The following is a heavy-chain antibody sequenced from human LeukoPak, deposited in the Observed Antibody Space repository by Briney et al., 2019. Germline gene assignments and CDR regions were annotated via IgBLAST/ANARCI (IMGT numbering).Heavy chain of an antibody. Sequence: GGSLRLSCAASGFTFSSYEMNWVRQAPGKGLEWVSAISGSGGSTYYADSLKGRFTISRDNSKNTLYLQMNSLRAEDTAVYYCAKGLWDILVVPDAPFDYWGQGTLVTASS. V-gene: IGHV3-23*01. CDR2: ISGSGGST. J-gene: IGHJ4*02. CDR1: GFTFSSYE. D-gene: IGHD2-2*01. CDR3: AKGLWDILVVPDAPFDY.